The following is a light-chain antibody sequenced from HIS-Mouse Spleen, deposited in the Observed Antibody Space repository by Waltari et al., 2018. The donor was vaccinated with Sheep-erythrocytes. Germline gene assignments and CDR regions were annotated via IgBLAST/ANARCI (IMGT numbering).Light chain of an antibody. Sequence: IQMTHPPSSLSPSVGDRVTITCQASQDISNYLNWYQQKPGKAPKLLIYDASNLETGVPSRFSGSGSGTDFTFTISSLQPEDIATYYCQQYDNLLTFGGGTKVEIK. J-gene: IGKJ4*01. CDR3: QQYDNLLT. CDR1: QDISNY. V-gene: IGKV1-33*01. CDR2: DAS.